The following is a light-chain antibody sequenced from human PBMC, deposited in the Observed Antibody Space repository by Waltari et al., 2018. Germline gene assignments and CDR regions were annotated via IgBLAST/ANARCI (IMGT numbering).Light chain of an antibody. Sequence: QSVLTQPPSASGTPGQRVPIPCSGSSSTIGSNSIYWYQQLPGTAPKLLIYRNNQRPSGVPDRFSGSKSGTSASLAISGLRSEDEADFYCAAWDDSLSGPVFGGGTMLTVL. CDR3: AAWDDSLSGPV. V-gene: IGLV1-47*01. J-gene: IGLJ2*01. CDR2: RNN. CDR1: SSTIGSNS.